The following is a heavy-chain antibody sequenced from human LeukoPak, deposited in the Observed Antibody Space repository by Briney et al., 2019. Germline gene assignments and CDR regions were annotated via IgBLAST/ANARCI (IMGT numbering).Heavy chain of an antibody. CDR2: ISGSGGST. D-gene: IGHD5-18*01. J-gene: IGHJ4*02. CDR3: AKGLVDTAMVFNFFGY. CDR1: GFTFSSYE. Sequence: GGSLRLSCAASGFTFSSYEMNWVGQAPGKGLEWVSAISGSGGSTYCADSVKGRFTISRDNSKNTLYLQMNSLRAEDTAVYYCAKGLVDTAMVFNFFGYWGQGTLVTVSS. V-gene: IGHV3-23*01.